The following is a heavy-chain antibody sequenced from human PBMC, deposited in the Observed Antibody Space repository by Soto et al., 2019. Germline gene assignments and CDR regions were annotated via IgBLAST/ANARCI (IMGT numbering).Heavy chain of an antibody. CDR2: IYYSGST. CDR3: ARHHFSEGPNDYYFDY. CDR1: GGSISSSSYY. V-gene: IGHV4-39*01. D-gene: IGHD2-8*01. J-gene: IGHJ4*02. Sequence: SETLSLTCTVSGGSISSSSYYWGWIRQPPGKGLEWIGSIYYSGSTYYNPSLKRRVTISVDTSKNQFSLKMSSVTAADTAVYYCARHHFSEGPNDYYFDYWGQGTLVTVSS.